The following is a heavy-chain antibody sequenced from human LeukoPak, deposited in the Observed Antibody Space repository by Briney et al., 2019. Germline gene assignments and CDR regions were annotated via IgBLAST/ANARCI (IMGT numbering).Heavy chain of an antibody. CDR3: ASGLSSIAARNAFDI. CDR2: INSDGSST. CDR1: GFTFSSYW. V-gene: IGHV3-74*01. D-gene: IGHD6-6*01. J-gene: IGHJ3*02. Sequence: GGSLRLSCAASGFTFSSYWMHWVRQAPGKGLVWVSRINSDGSSTSYADSVKGRFTTSRDNAKNTMYLQMNSLRAEDTAVYYCASGLSSIAARNAFDIWGQGTMVAVSS.